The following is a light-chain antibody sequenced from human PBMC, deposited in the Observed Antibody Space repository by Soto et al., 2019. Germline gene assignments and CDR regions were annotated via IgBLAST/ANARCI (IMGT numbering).Light chain of an antibody. CDR3: QQFGSSPPLT. CDR1: QSVSSSN. V-gene: IGKV3-20*01. CDR2: GAS. Sequence: EIVLTQSPGTLSLSPGERATLSCRASQSVSSSNLAWYQQKPGQAPRLLIYGASRRAAGFPDRFSGSGSGTDFTLTISRLEPEDFAVYYCQQFGSSPPLTFGPGTKVDIK. J-gene: IGKJ3*01.